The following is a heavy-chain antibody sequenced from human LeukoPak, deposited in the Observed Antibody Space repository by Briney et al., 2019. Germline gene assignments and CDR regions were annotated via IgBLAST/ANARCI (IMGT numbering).Heavy chain of an antibody. J-gene: IGHJ3*02. CDR2: INQDTGTT. CDR3: ARDPGWSSFDI. D-gene: IGHD2-15*01. Sequence: GGSLRLSCVASGFSFTSYWMSWVRQAPGKDLEFVANINQDTGTTNYVDSVKGRFTISRDNAENSLYLQMSSLRAEDTALYYCARDPGWSSFDIWGQGIMVTVSS. V-gene: IGHV3-7*03. CDR1: GFSFTSYW.